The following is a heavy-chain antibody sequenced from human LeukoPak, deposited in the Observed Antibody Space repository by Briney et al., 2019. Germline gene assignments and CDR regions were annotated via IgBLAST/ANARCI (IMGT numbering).Heavy chain of an antibody. CDR3: ARDWGIAAADYNWFDP. J-gene: IGHJ5*02. V-gene: IGHV4-4*07. D-gene: IGHD6-13*01. CDR2: IYTSGST. CDR1: GGPISSYY. Sequence: PSETLSLTCTVSGGPISSYYWSWIRQPAGKGLEWIGRIYTSGSTNYNPSLKSRVTMSVDTSKNQFSLKLSSVTAADTAVYYCARDWGIAAADYNWFDPWGQGTLVTVSS.